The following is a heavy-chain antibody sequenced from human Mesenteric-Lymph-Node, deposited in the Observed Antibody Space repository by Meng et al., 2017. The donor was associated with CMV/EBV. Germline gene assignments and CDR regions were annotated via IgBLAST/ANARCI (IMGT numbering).Heavy chain of an antibody. J-gene: IGHJ3*02. Sequence: GESLKISCAASGFTFSSYAMSWVRQAPGKGLEWVSAISGSGGSTYYADSVKGRFTISRDNSKNTLYLQMNSLRAEDTAVYYCAKDGDSSGWYAFDIWGQGTMVTV. CDR2: ISGSGGST. D-gene: IGHD6-19*01. CDR1: GFTFSSYA. CDR3: AKDGDSSGWYAFDI. V-gene: IGHV3-23*01.